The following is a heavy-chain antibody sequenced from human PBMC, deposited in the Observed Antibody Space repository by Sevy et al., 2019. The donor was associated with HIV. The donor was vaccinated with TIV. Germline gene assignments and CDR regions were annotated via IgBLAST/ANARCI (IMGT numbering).Heavy chain of an antibody. D-gene: IGHD3-16*01. V-gene: IGHV4-59*01. CDR3: ETHSNLWGRSRDY. Sequence: SETLSLTCTVSGGSISSYYWSWIRQPPGKGLEWIGYIYYSGSTNYNPSLKSRVTISMDTSKNQFSLKLSSVTAADTAVYYCETHSNLWGRSRDYWGHGTLVTVSS. J-gene: IGHJ4*01. CDR1: GGSISSYY. CDR2: IYYSGST.